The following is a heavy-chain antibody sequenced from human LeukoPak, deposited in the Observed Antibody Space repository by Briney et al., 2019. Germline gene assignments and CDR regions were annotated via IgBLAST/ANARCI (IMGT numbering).Heavy chain of an antibody. J-gene: IGHJ5*02. CDR1: GFTFSSYE. Sequence: GGSLRLSCAASGFTFSSYEMNWVRQAPGKGLEWVSSISSSSSYIYYADSVKGRFTISRDNAKNSLYLQMNSLRAEDTAVYYCARGHVVPAAATFLLWFDPWGQGTLVTVSS. CDR3: ARGHVVPAAATFLLWFDP. CDR2: ISSSSSYI. D-gene: IGHD2-2*01. V-gene: IGHV3-21*01.